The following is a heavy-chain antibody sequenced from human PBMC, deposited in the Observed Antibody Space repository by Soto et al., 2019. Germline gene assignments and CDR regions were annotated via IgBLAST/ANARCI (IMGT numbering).Heavy chain of an antibody. Sequence: SETLSLTCTVSGGSISSHYWSWIRQPPGKGLEWIGYISYSGSTNYNPSLKSRVTISVDTSKNQFFLRLNSVTAADTAVYYCARDFGSGSAPDYWGQGTLVTVSS. V-gene: IGHV4-59*11. CDR2: ISYSGST. CDR1: GGSISSHY. D-gene: IGHD3-3*01. J-gene: IGHJ4*02. CDR3: ARDFGSGSAPDY.